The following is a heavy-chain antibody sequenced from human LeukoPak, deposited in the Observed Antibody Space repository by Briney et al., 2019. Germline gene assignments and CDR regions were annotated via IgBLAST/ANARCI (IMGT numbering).Heavy chain of an antibody. Sequence: SETLSLTCTVSGGSISSYYWSWIRQPPGKGLEWIGEINHSGSTNYNPSLKSRVTISVDTSKNQFSLKLSSVTAADTAVYYCARPGPGPYSSSWYIYWGQGTLVTVSS. CDR1: GGSISSYY. CDR3: ARPGPGPYSSSWYIY. V-gene: IGHV4-34*01. J-gene: IGHJ4*02. D-gene: IGHD6-13*01. CDR2: INHSGST.